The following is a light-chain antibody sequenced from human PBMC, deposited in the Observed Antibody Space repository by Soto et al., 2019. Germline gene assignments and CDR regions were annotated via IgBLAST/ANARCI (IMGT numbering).Light chain of an antibody. V-gene: IGKV1-5*01. CDR1: QSISSW. J-gene: IGKJ1*01. CDR2: DAS. Sequence: DIPMPQSPSTLSASVGDRVTITCRASQSISSWLAWYQQKPGKAPKLLIYDASSLESGVPSRFSGSGSGTEFTLTISSLQPDEFATYYCQQYKSYSTFGQGTKVEIK. CDR3: QQYKSYST.